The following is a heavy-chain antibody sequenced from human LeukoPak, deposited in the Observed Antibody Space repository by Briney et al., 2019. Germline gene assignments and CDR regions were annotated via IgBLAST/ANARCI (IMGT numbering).Heavy chain of an antibody. CDR1: GFTFSSYS. J-gene: IGHJ4*02. V-gene: IGHV3-21*01. CDR3: ARDGGYCVKGVCYFDY. CDR2: ISSWNDYI. D-gene: IGHD2-15*01. Sequence: GGSLRLSCAASGFTFSSYSMNWVRQAPGKGLEWVSSISSWNDYIYYADSVKGRFAISRDNAKNSLYRQMNSLRVEDTATYYCARDGGYCVKGVCYFDYWGQGTLVTVSS.